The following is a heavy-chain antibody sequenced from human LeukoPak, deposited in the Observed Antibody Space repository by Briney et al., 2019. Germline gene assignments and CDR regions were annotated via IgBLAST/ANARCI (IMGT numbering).Heavy chain of an antibody. CDR2: ISAYNGNT. CDR3: ARPAEHDYGNNNYYYGMDV. J-gene: IGHJ6*02. V-gene: IGHV1-18*01. CDR1: GYTFTSYG. D-gene: IGHD4-17*01. Sequence: SVKVSCKASGYTFTSYGISWVRQAPGQGLEWMGWISAYNGNTNYAQKLQGRVTMTTDTSTSTAYMELRSLRSDDTAVYYCARPAEHDYGNNNYYYGMDVWGQGTTVTVSS.